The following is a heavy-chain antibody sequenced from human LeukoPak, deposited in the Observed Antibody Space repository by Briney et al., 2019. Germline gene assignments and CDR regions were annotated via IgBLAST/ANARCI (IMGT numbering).Heavy chain of an antibody. CDR3: ARDRDSGGRQGYYSDY. V-gene: IGHV3-74*01. J-gene: IGHJ4*02. Sequence: GGSLRLSCAASGFTFSRYWMHWVRQAPGKGLVWVSRISSDGSSTRYADSVKGRFTISRDNSKNTLYLQMNSPRAEDTALYYCARDRDSGGRQGYYSDYWGQGTLVTVSP. CDR2: ISSDGSST. CDR1: GFTFSRYW. D-gene: IGHD3-10*01.